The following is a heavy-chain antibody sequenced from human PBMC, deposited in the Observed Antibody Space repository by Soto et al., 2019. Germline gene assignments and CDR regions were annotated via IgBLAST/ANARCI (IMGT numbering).Heavy chain of an antibody. J-gene: IGHJ3*02. CDR1: GFTFSSYA. CDR2: MSGSGGST. D-gene: IGHD5-12*01. V-gene: IGHV3-23*01. CDR3: AKDEDIVATIPAFDI. Sequence: PGGSLRLSWAASGFTFSSYAMSWVRQAPGKGLEWVSAMSGSGGSTYYADSVKARFTISRDNSKNTLYLQMNSLRAEDTAVYYCAKDEDIVATIPAFDIWGQGTMVTVSS.